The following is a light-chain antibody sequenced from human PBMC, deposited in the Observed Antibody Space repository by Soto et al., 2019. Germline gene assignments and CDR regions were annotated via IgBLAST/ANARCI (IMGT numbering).Light chain of an antibody. CDR1: QGIRNN. CDR2: AAS. CDR3: LHDYHFPRT. J-gene: IGKJ1*01. V-gene: IGKV1-6*01. Sequence: AIQMTQSPSSLSASVGDRVTITCRASQGIRNNLGWYQQKPGEAPKLLIYAASSLHSGVPSRFSGSGSGTDFTLTVSSLQPEDFAPYYSLHDYHFPRTFGHGTNVEIK.